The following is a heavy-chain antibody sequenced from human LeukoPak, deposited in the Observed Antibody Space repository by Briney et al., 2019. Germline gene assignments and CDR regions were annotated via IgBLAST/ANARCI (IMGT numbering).Heavy chain of an antibody. V-gene: IGHV1-46*01. CDR3: ARNWGYSYGRDY. CDR2: INPSGGST. CDR1: VYTCTSYY. J-gene: IGHJ4*02. D-gene: IGHD5-18*01. Sequence: ASVKLSCKASVYTCTSYYMHWVRQAPGQGLERMGIINPSGGSTSYAQKFQGRVTMTRDMSTSTVYMELSSLRSEDTAVYYCARNWGYSYGRDYWGQGTLVTVSS.